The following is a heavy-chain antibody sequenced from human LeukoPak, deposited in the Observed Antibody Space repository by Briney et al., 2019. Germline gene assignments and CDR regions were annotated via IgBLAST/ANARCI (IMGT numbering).Heavy chain of an antibody. V-gene: IGHV3-23*01. CDR1: GFTFSSYA. Sequence: GGSLGLSCAVSGFTFSSYAMHWVRQAPGKGLEWVSGISGGGDATYYADSVKGRFTISRDNSRNTVYLQMNSLRAEDTAVYYCAKDDRWLQFCCWGQGTLVTVSA. J-gene: IGHJ4*02. CDR3: AKDDRWLQFCC. D-gene: IGHD5-24*01. CDR2: ISGGGDAT.